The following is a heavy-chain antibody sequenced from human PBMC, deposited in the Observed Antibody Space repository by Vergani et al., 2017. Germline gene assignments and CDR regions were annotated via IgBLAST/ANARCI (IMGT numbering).Heavy chain of an antibody. D-gene: IGHD2-2*02. Sequence: EVQLLESGGGLVQPGGSLRLSCAASGFTFSSYAMSWVRQAPGKGLEWVSAISGSGGSTYYADSVKGRFTISRDNSKNTLYLQMNSLRAEDTAVYYCAKDSQVVQLLLYPHFDYWGQGTLVTVSS. CDR1: GFTFSSYA. J-gene: IGHJ4*02. CDR2: ISGSGGST. CDR3: AKDSQVVQLLLYPHFDY. V-gene: IGHV3-23*01.